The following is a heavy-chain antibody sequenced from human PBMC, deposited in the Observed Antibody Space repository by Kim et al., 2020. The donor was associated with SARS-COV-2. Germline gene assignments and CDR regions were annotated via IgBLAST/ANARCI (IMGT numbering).Heavy chain of an antibody. D-gene: IGHD3-9*01. CDR3: ARDVLRYFDWLTTPEFDY. CDR1: GFTFSSYW. Sequence: GGSLRLSCAASGFTFSSYWVSWVRQAPGKGLEWVANIKQDGSEKYYVDSVKGRFTISRDNAKNSLYLQMNSLRAEDTAVYYCARDVLRYFDWLTTPEFDYWGQGTLVTVSS. CDR2: IKQDGSEK. V-gene: IGHV3-7*01. J-gene: IGHJ4*02.